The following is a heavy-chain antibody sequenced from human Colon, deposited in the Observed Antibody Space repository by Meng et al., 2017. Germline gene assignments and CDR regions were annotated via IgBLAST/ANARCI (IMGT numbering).Heavy chain of an antibody. CDR2: IDSDSTT. CDR1: GFTFSYYY. V-gene: IGHV3-11*01. J-gene: IGHJ4*02. D-gene: IGHD2-8*02. Sequence: QVELVGAGGCVVKPGGSRGLSFEASGFTFSYYYTSWIRQAPGKGLEWVSYIDSDSTTYYADSVKGRFTISRDNAKKSLYLQMSSLRVEDTAVYYCASGKSGFDYWGQGALVTVSS. CDR3: ASGKSGFDY.